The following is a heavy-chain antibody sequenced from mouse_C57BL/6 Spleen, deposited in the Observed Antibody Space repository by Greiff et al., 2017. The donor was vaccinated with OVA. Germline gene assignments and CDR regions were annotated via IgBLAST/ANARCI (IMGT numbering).Heavy chain of an antibody. CDR2: IHPNSGST. D-gene: IGHD1-1*01. CDR3: ARDYYGSSPAWFAY. CDR1: GYTFTSYW. Sequence: QVQLQQPGAELVKPGASVKLSCKASGYTFTSYWMHWVKQRPGQGLEWIGMIHPNSGSTNYNEKFKSKATLTVDKSSSTAYMQLSSLTSEDSAVYYCARDYYGSSPAWFAYWGKGTLVTVSA. J-gene: IGHJ3*01. V-gene: IGHV1-64*01.